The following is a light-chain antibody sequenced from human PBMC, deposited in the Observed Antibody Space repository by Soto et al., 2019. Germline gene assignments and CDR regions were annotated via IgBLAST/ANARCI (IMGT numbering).Light chain of an antibody. Sequence: QSVLTQLPSASGSPGQSITISCTGTSSDVGGFNYVSWHQQHPGKAPKVIIYEVTKRPSGVPDRFSGSKSPNTASLTVSGLQGEDEADYFCSSYAGSGDVVGTGTTVTV. J-gene: IGLJ1*01. CDR1: SSDVGGFNY. CDR2: EVT. CDR3: SSYAGSGDV. V-gene: IGLV2-8*01.